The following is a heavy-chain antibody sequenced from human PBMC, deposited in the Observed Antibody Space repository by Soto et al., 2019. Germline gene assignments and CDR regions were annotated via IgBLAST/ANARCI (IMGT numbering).Heavy chain of an antibody. CDR3: ARAHAPTLPFDY. V-gene: IGHV4-59*01. J-gene: IGHJ4*01. Sequence: PSDTLSLTCPFSGCSIRNVYLSWIRQAPGKGLEWIGFIFHSGNAKYNPSLKSRVTISVDTSKNQFSLSLDSVTAADTAVYFCARAHAPTLPFDYWGQGTMVNVA. CDR2: IFHSGNA. D-gene: IGHD2-15*01. CDR1: GCSIRNVY.